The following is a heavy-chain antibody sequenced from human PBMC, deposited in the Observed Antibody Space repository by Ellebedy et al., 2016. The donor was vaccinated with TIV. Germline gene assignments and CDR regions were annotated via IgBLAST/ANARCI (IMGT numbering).Heavy chain of an antibody. CDR2: IYGGGST. D-gene: IGHD4-17*01. J-gene: IGHJ4*01. CDR1: GFTVNRNY. Sequence: GESLKISCAASGFTVNRNYMSWVRQAPGKGLEWVSLIYGGGSTYYADSVKGRFTISRDTSKNTLYLHMNSLRAEDTALYYCAGRNSGDYPYFDFWGQGTLVTVSS. CDR3: AGRNSGDYPYFDF. V-gene: IGHV3-66*01.